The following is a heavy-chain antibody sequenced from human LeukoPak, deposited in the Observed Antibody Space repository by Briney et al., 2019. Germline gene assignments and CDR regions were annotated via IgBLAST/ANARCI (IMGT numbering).Heavy chain of an antibody. D-gene: IGHD3-10*01. Sequence: GGSLRLSCAASGFIFSSYGMHWVRQAPGKGLEWVSVIYSGGSTYYADSVKGRFTISRDNSKNTLYLQMNSLRAEDTAVYYCARESYYGSGRYFDYWGQGTLVTVSS. CDR2: IYSGGST. CDR1: GFIFSSYG. V-gene: IGHV3-53*01. CDR3: ARESYYGSGRYFDY. J-gene: IGHJ4*02.